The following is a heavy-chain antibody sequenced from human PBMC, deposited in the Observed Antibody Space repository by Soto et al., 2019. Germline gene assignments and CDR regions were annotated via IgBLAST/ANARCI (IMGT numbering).Heavy chain of an antibody. J-gene: IGHJ4*02. D-gene: IGHD5-18*01. CDR3: ARDAMAPF. CDR1: GFIFSDAW. V-gene: IGHV3-15*01. Sequence: EVQLVESGGGLVKPGGSLRLSCAASGFIFSDAWMTWVRQAPGKGLEWVGRIRNRADGGTTDYAAPVKGRFTISRDDSKNTLYLQMNSLKTEDTGVYYCARDAMAPFWGQGTLVTVSS. CDR2: IRNRADGGTT.